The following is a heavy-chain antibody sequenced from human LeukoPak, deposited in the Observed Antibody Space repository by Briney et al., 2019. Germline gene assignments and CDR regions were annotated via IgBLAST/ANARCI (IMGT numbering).Heavy chain of an antibody. V-gene: IGHV4-39*07. CDR1: GGSISSSSYY. Sequence: SETLSLTCTVSGGSISSSSYYWGWTRQPPGKGLGWIGGIYYSGSTYYNPSLKSRVTISVDTSKNQFSLKLSSVTAADTAVYYCARDPYYYGSGSYYKGSWFDPWGQGTLVTVSS. CDR3: ARDPYYYGSGSYYKGSWFDP. CDR2: IYYSGST. D-gene: IGHD3-10*01. J-gene: IGHJ5*02.